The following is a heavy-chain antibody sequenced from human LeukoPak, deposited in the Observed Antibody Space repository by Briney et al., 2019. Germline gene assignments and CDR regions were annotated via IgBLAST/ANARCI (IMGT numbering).Heavy chain of an antibody. D-gene: IGHD6-13*01. CDR3: ARDADSSWSVADFDY. CDR1: GYTFTSYY. V-gene: IGHV1-46*01. J-gene: IGHJ4*02. CDR2: INPSGGST. Sequence: ASVKVSCKSSGYTFTSYYMHWVRQAPGQGLEWMGIINPSGGSTSYAQKFQGRVTMTRDTSTSTVYMELSSLRSEDTAVYYCARDADSSWSVADFDYWGQGTLVTVSS.